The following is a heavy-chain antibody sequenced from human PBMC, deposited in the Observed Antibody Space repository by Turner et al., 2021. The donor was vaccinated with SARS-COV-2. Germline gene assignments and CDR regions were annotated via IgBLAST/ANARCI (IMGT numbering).Heavy chain of an antibody. D-gene: IGHD3-10*01. CDR1: GFSLTTSGVG. CDR2: VYWNNEK. J-gene: IGHJ4*02. V-gene: IGHV2-5*01. Sequence: HITLKESGPTLVNPTHTLTLTCTFSGFSLTTSGVGVVWIRQPPGKALEWLALVYWNNEKTYSTSRKGRVTINKDTSKNQVDLTKTNVDHIETDKYFCKQTPGFGSSDIWGQGTLVTVSP. CDR3: KQTPGFGSSDI.